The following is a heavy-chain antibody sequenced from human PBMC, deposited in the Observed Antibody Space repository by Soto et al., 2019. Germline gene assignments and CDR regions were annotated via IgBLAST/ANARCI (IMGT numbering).Heavy chain of an antibody. CDR1: GFTFSNYA. V-gene: IGHV3-23*01. CDR3: ARGFSAGKGSPPDD. D-gene: IGHD3-10*01. Sequence: EVRLLESGGGWVQPGGSLRLSCAASGFTFSNYAMTWVRQAPGKGLEWVSGLNGSGGSTSSADSVKGQCAISRDNSKNKLYLQLNSVRDGDTAVYYCARGFSAGKGSPPDDRGQGTLVTDSS. CDR2: LNGSGGST. J-gene: IGHJ4*02.